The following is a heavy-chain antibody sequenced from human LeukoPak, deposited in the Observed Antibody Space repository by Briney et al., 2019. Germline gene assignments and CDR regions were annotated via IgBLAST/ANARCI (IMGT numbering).Heavy chain of an antibody. CDR2: IKEDGSEK. V-gene: IGHV3-7*01. Sequence: GGSLRLSCAASGFTFSNYWMSWVRQAPGKGLEWVANIKEDGSEKYYVDSVKGRFTISRDNAKNSLYLQMNSLRAEDTAVYYCARDRGGYGFFDYWGQGTLVTVSS. J-gene: IGHJ4*02. CDR3: ARDRGGYGFFDY. CDR1: GFTFSNYW. D-gene: IGHD5-12*01.